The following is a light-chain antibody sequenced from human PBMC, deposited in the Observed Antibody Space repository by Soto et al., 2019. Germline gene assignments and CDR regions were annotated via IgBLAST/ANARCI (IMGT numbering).Light chain of an antibody. CDR2: SAS. J-gene: IGKJ3*01. CDR3: QQSYNGPFT. CDR1: QDITY. Sequence: DIQMTQSPSSLSASVGDRVTITCQASQDITYLNWYQQRPGKAPKLLIYSASTLQTGVPSRFSGSGSGTDFTLTISSLQPEDFATYYCQQSYNGPFTFGPGTKVDI. V-gene: IGKV1-39*01.